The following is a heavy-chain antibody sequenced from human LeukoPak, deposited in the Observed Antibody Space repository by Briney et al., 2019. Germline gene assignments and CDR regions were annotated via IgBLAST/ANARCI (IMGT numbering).Heavy chain of an antibody. V-gene: IGHV4-34*01. CDR2: IYHSGST. J-gene: IGHJ4*02. CDR3: ARGWYSGRGGTDY. D-gene: IGHD1-26*01. Sequence: SETLSLTCAVYGGSFSGYYWSWIRQPPGKGLEWIGYIYHSGSTYYNPSLKSRVTISVDRSKNQFSLKLSSVTAADTAVYYYARGWYSGRGGTDYWGQGTLVTVSS. CDR1: GGSFSGYY.